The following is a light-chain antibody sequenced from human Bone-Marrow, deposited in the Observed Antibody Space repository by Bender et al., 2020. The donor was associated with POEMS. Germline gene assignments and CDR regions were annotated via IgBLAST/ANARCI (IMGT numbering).Light chain of an antibody. Sequence: QSALTQPASVSGSPGQSVTISCTGTSNYNLVSWHQQHPDKPPNLFISDATKPPSGVSDRFSGSTSGNTASLTFAGLQADDAADYYCCSSGDSRSWVFGEGTKLTVL. CDR2: DAT. CDR3: CSSGDSRSWV. J-gene: IGLJ3*02. CDR1: SNYNL. V-gene: IGLV2-23*01.